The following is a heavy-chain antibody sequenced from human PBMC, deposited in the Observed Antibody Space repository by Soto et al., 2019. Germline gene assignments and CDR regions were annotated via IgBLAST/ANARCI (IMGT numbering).Heavy chain of an antibody. V-gene: IGHV3-13*01. Sequence: GGSLRLSCAASGFTFSSYDMHWVRQATGKGLEWVSAIGTAGDTYYPGSVKGRFTISRENAKNSLYLQMNSLRAEDTAVYYCARDVGGPTRNWFDPWGQGTLVTVSS. CDR2: IGTAGDT. D-gene: IGHD6-25*01. J-gene: IGHJ5*02. CDR3: ARDVGGPTRNWFDP. CDR1: GFTFSSYD.